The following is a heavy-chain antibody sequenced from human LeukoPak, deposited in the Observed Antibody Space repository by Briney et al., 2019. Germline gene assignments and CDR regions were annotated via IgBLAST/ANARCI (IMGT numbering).Heavy chain of an antibody. CDR3: ARAYGSGSYYYNNWFDP. V-gene: IGHV1-2*02. Sequence: GASVKVSCKASGYTFTGYYMHWVRQAPGQGLEWMGWINPNSGGTNYAQKFQGRVTVTRDTSISTAYMELSRLRSDDTAVYYCARAYGSGSYYYNNWFDPWGQGTLVTVSS. J-gene: IGHJ5*02. CDR2: INPNSGGT. CDR1: GYTFTGYY. D-gene: IGHD3-10*01.